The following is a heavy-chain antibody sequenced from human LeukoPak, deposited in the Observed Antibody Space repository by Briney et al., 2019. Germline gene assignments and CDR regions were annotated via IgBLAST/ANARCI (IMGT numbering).Heavy chain of an antibody. CDR1: GFTFKTNT. Sequence: GGSLRLSCAGSGFTFKTNTLTWVRQAPGKRPEWLSAIAARGGPTYYADSVRGRFTISRDDSSSTLYLQTSGLSAEDTAVYYCARDRSTDAISEYWGQGTLVAVSS. CDR2: IAARGGPT. D-gene: IGHD1-1*01. J-gene: IGHJ4*02. CDR3: ARDRSTDAISEY. V-gene: IGHV3-23*01.